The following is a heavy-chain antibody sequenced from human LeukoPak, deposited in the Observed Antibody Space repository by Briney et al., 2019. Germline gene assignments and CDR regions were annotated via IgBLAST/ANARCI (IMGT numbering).Heavy chain of an antibody. D-gene: IGHD5-24*01. CDR2: ISSSGSTI. Sequence: GGSLRLSCAASGFTFSSYEMNWVRQAPGKGLEWVSYISSSGSTIYYADSVKSRFTISRDNSKNTLSLQMNSLRAEDTAVYYCAKGRLDGMGLLDYWGQGTLVTVSS. J-gene: IGHJ4*02. CDR1: GFTFSSYE. V-gene: IGHV3-48*03. CDR3: AKGRLDGMGLLDY.